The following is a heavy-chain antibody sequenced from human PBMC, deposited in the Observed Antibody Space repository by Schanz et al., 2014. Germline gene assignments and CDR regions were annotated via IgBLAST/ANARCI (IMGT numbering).Heavy chain of an antibody. D-gene: IGHD3-16*01. CDR2: IIPFLAVS. CDR1: GGTLDTYK. V-gene: IGHV1-69*02. CDR3: ARAGRGYAYPLNSYPMDV. J-gene: IGHJ6*02. Sequence: QDQLLQSGAAVKKPGSSVRVSCKASGGTLDTYKIAWVRQVPGQGLEWMGRIIPFLAVSNYAQDFQGRVTYTADRATSTVHMDLRSLRSEDTSLYYCARAGRGYAYPLNSYPMDVWGQGKTVIVS.